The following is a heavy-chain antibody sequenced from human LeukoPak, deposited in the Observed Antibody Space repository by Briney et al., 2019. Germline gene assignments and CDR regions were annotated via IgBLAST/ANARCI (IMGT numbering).Heavy chain of an antibody. CDR1: GYTFTSYG. J-gene: IGHJ6*03. V-gene: IGHV1-18*01. CDR2: ISAYNGNK. Sequence: AASVKVSCKASGYTFTSYGISWVRQAPGQGLEWMGWISAYNGNKNYAQKLQGRVTMTTDTSTSTAYMELRSLRSDDTAVYYCARDPPYYYDSSGYYTYYYYYMDVWGKGTTVTVSS. CDR3: ARDPPYYYDSSGYYTYYYYYMDV. D-gene: IGHD3-22*01.